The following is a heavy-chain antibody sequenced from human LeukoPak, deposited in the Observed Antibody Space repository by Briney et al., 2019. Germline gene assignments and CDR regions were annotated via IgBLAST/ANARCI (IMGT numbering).Heavy chain of an antibody. CDR2: IRYDGSTK. Sequence: GGSLRLSCAASGFSFSTYGMHWVRQAPGKGLEWVAFIRYDGSTKYYADSVKGRFTISRDNSKNTLYLQMNSLRAEDTAVYYCASKRDGYNYVYYFDYWGQGTLVTVSS. V-gene: IGHV3-30*02. J-gene: IGHJ4*02. CDR1: GFSFSTYG. D-gene: IGHD5-24*01. CDR3: ASKRDGYNYVYYFDY.